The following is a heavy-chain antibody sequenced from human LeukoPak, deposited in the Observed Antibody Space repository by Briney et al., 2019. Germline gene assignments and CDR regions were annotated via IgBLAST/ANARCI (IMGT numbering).Heavy chain of an antibody. CDR1: GGSISSSSYY. CDR2: IYYSGST. J-gene: IGHJ4*02. V-gene: IGHV4-61*05. CDR3: ASGASLRFLEWLSFGVDY. Sequence: SETLSLTCTVSGGSISSSSYYWGWIRQPPGKGLEWIGYIYYSGSTNYNPSLKSRVTISVDTSKNQFSLKLSSVTAADTAVYYCASGASLRFLEWLSFGVDYWGQGTLVTVSS. D-gene: IGHD3-3*01.